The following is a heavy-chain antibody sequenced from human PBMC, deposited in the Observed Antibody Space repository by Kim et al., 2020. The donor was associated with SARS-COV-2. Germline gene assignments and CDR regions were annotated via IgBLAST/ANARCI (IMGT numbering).Heavy chain of an antibody. Sequence: GGSLRLSCAASGFTFSSYAMSWVRQAPGKGLEWVSAISGSGGSTYYADSVKGRFTISRDNSKNTLYLQMNSLRAEDTAVYYCAKELRDYGDYDPGRYFDYWGQGTLVTVSS. J-gene: IGHJ4*02. CDR2: ISGSGGST. D-gene: IGHD4-17*01. V-gene: IGHV3-23*01. CDR3: AKELRDYGDYDPGRYFDY. CDR1: GFTFSSYA.